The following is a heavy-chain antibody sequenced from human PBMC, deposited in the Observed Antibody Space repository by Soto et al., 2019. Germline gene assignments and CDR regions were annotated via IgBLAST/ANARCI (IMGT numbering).Heavy chain of an antibody. CDR2: ISSSGSTV. Sequence: VGSLRLSCAASRFTFSTYEMHWVRQAPGKGLEWVSCISSSGSTVYYAGSVKGRFTISRDNTRNSLYLQMNSLRDEDTALYYCVRYCSTTLCNGVATRTFDYWGQGTLVTVSS. D-gene: IGHD2-2*01. CDR1: RFTFSTYE. V-gene: IGHV3-48*03. CDR3: VRYCSTTLCNGVATRTFDY. J-gene: IGHJ4*02.